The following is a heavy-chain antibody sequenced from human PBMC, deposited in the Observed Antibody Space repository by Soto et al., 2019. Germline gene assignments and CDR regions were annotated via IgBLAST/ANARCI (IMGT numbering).Heavy chain of an antibody. V-gene: IGHV3-15*07. CDR2: IKSKTDGGTT. CDR1: GFTFSNAW. Sequence: GSLRLSCAASGFTFSNAWMNWVRQAPGKGLEWVGRIKSKTDGGTTDYAAPVKGRFTISRDDSKNTLYLQMNSLKTEDTAVYYCTTLSITIIGVVLIDVGGQGTTVTVSS. CDR3: TTLSITIIGVVLIDV. J-gene: IGHJ6*02. D-gene: IGHD3-3*01.